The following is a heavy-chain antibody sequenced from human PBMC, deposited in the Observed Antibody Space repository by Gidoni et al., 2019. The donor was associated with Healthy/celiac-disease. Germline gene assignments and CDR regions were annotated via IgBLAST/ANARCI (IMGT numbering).Heavy chain of an antibody. V-gene: IGHV3-33*01. CDR3: ARDSIAVAGIV. Sequence: QVQLVESGGGVVQPGRSLGLSCAASGFTFSSYGMHWVRQAPGKGLEWVAVIWYDGSNKYYADSVKGRFTISRDNSKNTLYLQMNSLRAEDTAVYYCARDSIAVAGIVWGQGTLVTVSS. CDR1: GFTFSSYG. CDR2: IWYDGSNK. J-gene: IGHJ4*02. D-gene: IGHD6-19*01.